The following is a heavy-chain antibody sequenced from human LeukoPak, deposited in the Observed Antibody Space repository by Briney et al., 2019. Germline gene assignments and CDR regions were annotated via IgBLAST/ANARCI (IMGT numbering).Heavy chain of an antibody. Sequence: PGGSLTLSCAASGFTFSSYEMNWARQAPGKGLEWVSHISSSGSTIYYTDSVKGRFTISRDNSKNSLYLQMNSLRAEDTAIYYCARTVARICYWVQGTLATVSS. D-gene: IGHD4-23*01. J-gene: IGHJ4*02. CDR3: ARTVARICY. CDR1: GFTFSSYE. CDR2: ISSSGSTI. V-gene: IGHV3-48*03.